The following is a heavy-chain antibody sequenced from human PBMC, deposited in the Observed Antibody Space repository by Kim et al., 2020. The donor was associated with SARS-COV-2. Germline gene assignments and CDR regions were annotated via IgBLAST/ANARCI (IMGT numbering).Heavy chain of an antibody. Sequence: GGSLRLSCAASGFTFSSYSMNWVRQAPGKGLEWVSSISSSSYIYYADSAKGRFTISRDNAKNSLYLQMNSLGAEDTAVYYCARDSPGDYYYYGMDVWGQGTAVTVSS. V-gene: IGHV3-21*01. D-gene: IGHD4-17*01. CDR1: GFTFSSYS. CDR2: ISSSSYI. J-gene: IGHJ6*02. CDR3: ARDSPGDYYYYGMDV.